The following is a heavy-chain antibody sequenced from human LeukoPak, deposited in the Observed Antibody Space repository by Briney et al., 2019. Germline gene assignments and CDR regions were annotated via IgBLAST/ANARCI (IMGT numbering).Heavy chain of an antibody. CDR1: GYTFTSYG. CDR3: ARDHIGRGAILGNWFDP. V-gene: IGHV1-18*04. J-gene: IGHJ5*02. CDR2: ISAYNGNT. D-gene: IGHD3-10*01. Sequence: GASVKASCKASGYTFTSYGISWGRQAPGQRLEWIGWISAYNGNTNYAQKLQGRVTMTTDTSTRTAYMELRSLRSDDTAVYYRARDHIGRGAILGNWFDPWGQGTLVTVSS.